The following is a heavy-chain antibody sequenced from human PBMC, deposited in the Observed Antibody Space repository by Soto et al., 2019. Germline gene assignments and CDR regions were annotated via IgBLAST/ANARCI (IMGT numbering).Heavy chain of an antibody. Sequence: GGSLRLSCAASGFTVSSNYMTWVRQAPGKGLEWVSVIYSGGSTYYADSVKGRFTISRDNSKNTLYLQMNSLRAEDTAVYYCASQADFDWLVVDYWGQGTLVTVSS. V-gene: IGHV3-53*01. CDR2: IYSGGST. CDR1: GFTVSSNY. CDR3: ASQADFDWLVVDY. J-gene: IGHJ4*02. D-gene: IGHD3-9*01.